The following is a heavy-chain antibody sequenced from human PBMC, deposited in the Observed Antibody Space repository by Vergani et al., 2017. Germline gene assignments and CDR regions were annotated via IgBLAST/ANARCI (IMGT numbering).Heavy chain of an antibody. J-gene: IGHJ3*02. CDR1: GFTFDDYG. D-gene: IGHD2-2*01. CDR3: AKDVGDVVVPAAIAFDI. CDR2: INWNGGST. Sequence: EVQLVESGGGVVRPGGSLRLSCAASGFTFDDYGMSWVRQAPGKGLEWVSGINWNGGSTGYADSVKGRFTISRDNAKNSLYLQMNSLRAEDTAVYYCAKDVGDVVVPAAIAFDIWGQGTMVTVSS. V-gene: IGHV3-20*04.